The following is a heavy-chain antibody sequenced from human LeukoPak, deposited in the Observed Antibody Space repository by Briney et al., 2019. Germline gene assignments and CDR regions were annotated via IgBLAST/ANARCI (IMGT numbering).Heavy chain of an antibody. CDR3: ARDMMESTAI. CDR1: GFTLSAYW. V-gene: IGHV3-74*01. Sequence: QPGVSLRLSCAASGFTLSAYWMYGVRQAPGKGVVWVSRINSEGTRTKYRDSEKGRFTIYRNNAKNTLYLEMNSLRAEDTAVYYCARDMMESTAIGGQGTMVAVS. CDR2: INSEGTRT. J-gene: IGHJ3*02. D-gene: IGHD3-16*01.